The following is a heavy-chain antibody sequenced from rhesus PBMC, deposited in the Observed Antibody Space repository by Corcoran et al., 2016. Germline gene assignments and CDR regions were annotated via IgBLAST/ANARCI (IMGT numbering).Heavy chain of an antibody. CDR3: ASDPDTAGTGPFDY. V-gene: IGHV4-169*02. Sequence: QLQLQESGPGLVKPSETLSVTRAVSGGSISSSYWSWIRQAPGKGLEWIGYIYGSGSSTNYNPSLKSRVTLSVDTSKNQLSLKLSSVTAAATAVYYCASDPDTAGTGPFDYWGQGCLVTVSS. CDR2: IYGSGSST. CDR1: GGSISSSY. D-gene: IGHD5-30*01. J-gene: IGHJ4*01.